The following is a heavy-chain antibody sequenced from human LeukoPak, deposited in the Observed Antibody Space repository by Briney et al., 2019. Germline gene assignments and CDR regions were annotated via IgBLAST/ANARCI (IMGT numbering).Heavy chain of an antibody. CDR2: MNPNSGNT. CDR1: GYTFTSYD. J-gene: IGHJ4*02. Sequence: ASVKVSCKASGYTFTSYDNNWVRQATGQGLEWMGWMNPNSGNTGYAQKFQGRVTMTRNTSISTAYMELSSLRSEDTAVYYCARVPDSSGWSHFDYWGQGTLVTVSS. CDR3: ARVPDSSGWSHFDY. D-gene: IGHD6-19*01. V-gene: IGHV1-8*01.